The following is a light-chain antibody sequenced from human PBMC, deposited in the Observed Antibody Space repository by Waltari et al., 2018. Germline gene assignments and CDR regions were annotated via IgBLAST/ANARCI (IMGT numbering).Light chain of an antibody. CDR2: WAS. Sequence: DIVMTQSTDSLAVSLGERAHINCKSRQSVLYSSNNKNYLAWYQQKPGQPPKLLIYWASTRESGVPDRFSGSGSGTDFTLTISSLQAEDVAVYYCQQYYSTPPTFGQGTKVEIK. J-gene: IGKJ1*01. CDR1: QSVLYSSNNKNY. V-gene: IGKV4-1*01. CDR3: QQYYSTPPT.